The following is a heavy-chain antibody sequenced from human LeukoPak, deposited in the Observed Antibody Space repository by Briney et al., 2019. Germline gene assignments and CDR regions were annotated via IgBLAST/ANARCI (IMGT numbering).Heavy chain of an antibody. CDR2: MNPNSGNT. Sequence: ASVKVSCKASGYTFTSYDINWVRQATGQGLEWMGWMNPNSGNTGYAQKFQGRVTITRNTSISTAYMELSSLRSEDTAVYYCASSFGTTPYYYYMDVWGKGTTDTVSS. CDR3: ASSFGTTPYYYYMDV. D-gene: IGHD1-7*01. J-gene: IGHJ6*03. CDR1: GYTFTSYD. V-gene: IGHV1-8*03.